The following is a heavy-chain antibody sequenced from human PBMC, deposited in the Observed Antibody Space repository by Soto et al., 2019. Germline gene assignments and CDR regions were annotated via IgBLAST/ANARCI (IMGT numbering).Heavy chain of an antibody. CDR2: IYSGGST. Sequence: GGSLRLSCAASGFTVSSNYMSWVRQAPGKGLEWVSVIYSGGSTYYADSVKGRFTISRDNSKNTLYLQMNSLRAEDTAVYYCAVFLERPNRYYYYYYMDVWGKGTTVIVSS. CDR3: AVFLERPNRYYYYYYMDV. V-gene: IGHV3-66*01. J-gene: IGHJ6*03. CDR1: GFTVSSNY. D-gene: IGHD3-3*01.